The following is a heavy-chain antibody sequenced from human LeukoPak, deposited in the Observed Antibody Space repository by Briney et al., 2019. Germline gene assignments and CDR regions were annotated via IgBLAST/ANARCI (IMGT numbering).Heavy chain of an antibody. Sequence: ASVKVSCKASGYTFTGYYMHWVRQAPGQGLEWMGWINPNSGGTNYAQKFQGRVTMTRDTSISTAYMELSRLRSDDTAVYYCARASITIFGVVIYPTYYYGMDVWGQGTTVTVSS. V-gene: IGHV1-2*02. CDR2: INPNSGGT. CDR3: ARASITIFGVVIYPTYYYGMDV. D-gene: IGHD3-3*01. CDR1: GYTFTGYY. J-gene: IGHJ6*02.